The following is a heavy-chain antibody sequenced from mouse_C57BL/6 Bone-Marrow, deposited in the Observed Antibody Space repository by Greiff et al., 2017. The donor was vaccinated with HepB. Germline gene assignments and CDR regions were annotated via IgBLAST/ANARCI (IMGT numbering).Heavy chain of an antibody. V-gene: IGHV5-4*01. CDR1: GFTFSSYA. CDR2: ISDGGSYT. J-gene: IGHJ4*01. Sequence: DVMLVESGGGLVKPGGSLKLSCAASGFTFSSYAMSWVRQTPEKRLEWVATISDGGSYTYYPDNVKGRFTISRDNAKNNLYLQMSHLKSEDTAMYYCARDYYGNPMDYWGQGTSVTVSS. D-gene: IGHD2-1*01. CDR3: ARDYYGNPMDY.